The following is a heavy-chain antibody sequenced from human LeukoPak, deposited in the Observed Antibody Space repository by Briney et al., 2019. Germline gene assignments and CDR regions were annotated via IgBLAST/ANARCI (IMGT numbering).Heavy chain of an antibody. CDR3: ARGDPRSYWFFDL. CDR1: GFTLGSYA. J-gene: IGHJ2*01. D-gene: IGHD2-21*02. Sequence: GGPLRLSCTAPGFTLGSYAMSWVRQAPGKGLEWVSSITGSGTNINYADCVKGRFTISRDNSRNTLYAQMDSLRADGTAVYYCARGDPRSYWFFDLWGRGTLVTVSS. CDR2: ITGSGTNI. V-gene: IGHV3-23*01.